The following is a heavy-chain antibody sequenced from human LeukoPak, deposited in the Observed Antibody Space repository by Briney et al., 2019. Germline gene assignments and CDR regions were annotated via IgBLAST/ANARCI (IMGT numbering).Heavy chain of an antibody. CDR2: FYSGGST. CDR3: ARVGSGLNLYYFDY. Sequence: SETLSLTCTVFGNSISDSKYFWGWIRQPPGKGLEWIGNFYSGGSTYYNPSLKSRVAISEDTSGKQFSLRLGSVTAADTAVYFCARVGSGLNLYYFDYWGQGILVTVSS. D-gene: IGHD3-3*01. CDR1: GNSISDSKYF. J-gene: IGHJ4*02. V-gene: IGHV4-39*07.